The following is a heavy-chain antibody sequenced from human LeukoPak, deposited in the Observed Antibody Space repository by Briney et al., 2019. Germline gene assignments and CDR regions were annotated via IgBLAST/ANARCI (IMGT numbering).Heavy chain of an antibody. CDR1: GYTFTSYG. CDR2: ISAYNGNT. V-gene: IGHV1-18*01. Sequence: ASVKVSCKASGYTFTSYGISWVRQAPGQGLEWMGWISAYNGNTNYAQKLQGRVTMTTDTSTSTAYMELRSLRSDDTAVYYCAREDSGYDLGGNWFDPWGQGTLVTVSS. D-gene: IGHD5-12*01. CDR3: AREDSGYDLGGNWFDP. J-gene: IGHJ5*02.